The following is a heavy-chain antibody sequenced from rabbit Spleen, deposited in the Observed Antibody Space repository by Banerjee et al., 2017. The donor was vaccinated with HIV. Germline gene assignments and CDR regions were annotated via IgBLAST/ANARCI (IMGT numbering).Heavy chain of an antibody. V-gene: IGHV1S40*01. Sequence: QSLEEAGGGLVQPEGSLTLTCTASGFSFSSRYYLCWVRQAPGKGLEWIACIYTGSGSTYFANWAKGRFTISKTSSTTVTLQMTSLTAADTATYFCAREAATSFSSYGMDLWGPGTLVTVS. J-gene: IGHJ6*01. CDR1: GFSFSSRYY. CDR2: IYTGSGST. CDR3: AREAATSFSSYGMDL. D-gene: IGHD1-1*01.